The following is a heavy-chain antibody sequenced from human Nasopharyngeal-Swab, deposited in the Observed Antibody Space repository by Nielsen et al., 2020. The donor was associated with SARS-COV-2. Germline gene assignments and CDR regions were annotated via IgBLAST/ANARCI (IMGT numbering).Heavy chain of an antibody. CDR1: GFTFSSYA. CDR2: ISYGGGDE. Sequence: GESLKISCAASGFTFSSYAMSWVRRAPGKGLEWVSVISYGGGDEHYADSVKGRFTISRDNSKNTLYLQMNSLTVDDTAVYYCARSYNPGGFGWLLSNDWGQGTLVTVSS. CDR3: ARSYNPGGFGWLLSND. J-gene: IGHJ4*02. D-gene: IGHD3-9*01. V-gene: IGHV3-30*04.